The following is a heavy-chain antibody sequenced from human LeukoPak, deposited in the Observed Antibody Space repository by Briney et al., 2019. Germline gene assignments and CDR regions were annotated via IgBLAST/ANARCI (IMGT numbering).Heavy chain of an antibody. D-gene: IGHD3-10*01. CDR1: GFILSNSQ. J-gene: IGHJ5*02. CDR3: MRDYMGWFDP. CDR2: ISLDGSTE. V-gene: IGHV3-30-3*01. Sequence: GGSLRLSCVASGFILSNSQMYWVRQAPGKGLEWVSIISLDGSTEFYADSVKGRFTISRDTASNTMHLEMNNLRIEDTAVYYCMRDYMGWFDPWGQGSLVTVSS.